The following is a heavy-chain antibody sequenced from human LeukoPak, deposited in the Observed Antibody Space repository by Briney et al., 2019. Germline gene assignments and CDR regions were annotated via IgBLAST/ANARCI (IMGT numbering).Heavy chain of an antibody. D-gene: IGHD5-18*01. CDR1: GGTFSSYA. V-gene: IGHV1-69*04. CDR3: ARALWGDGYSYGYGDY. Sequence: SVTVSCKASGGTFSSYAISWVRQAPGQGLEWMGRIIPILGITNYAQKFQGRVTITADKSTTTAYMELSSLRSEDTAVYYCARALWGDGYSYGYGDYWGQGTLVTVSS. CDR2: IIPILGIT. J-gene: IGHJ4*02.